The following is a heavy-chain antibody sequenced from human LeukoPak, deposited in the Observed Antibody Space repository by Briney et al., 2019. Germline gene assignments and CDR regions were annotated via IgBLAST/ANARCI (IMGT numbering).Heavy chain of an antibody. CDR1: GFTVSSNY. D-gene: IGHD2-21*02. Sequence: PGGSLRLSCAASGFTVSSNYMSWVRQAPGKGLEWVSVIYSGGSTYYADSVKGRFTISRDNSKNTLYLQMNSLRAEDTAVYYCARGGDCCSIPSADAFDIWGQGTMVTVSS. CDR3: ARGGDCCSIPSADAFDI. J-gene: IGHJ3*02. V-gene: IGHV3-66*01. CDR2: IYSGGST.